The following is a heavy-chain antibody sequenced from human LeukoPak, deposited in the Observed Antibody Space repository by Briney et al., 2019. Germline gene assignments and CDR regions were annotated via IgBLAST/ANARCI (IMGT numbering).Heavy chain of an antibody. Sequence: GSLRLSCAASGFTFSDYYMSWIRQAPGKGLEWIGSIYYSGSTYYNPSLKSRVTISVDTSKNQFSLKLSSVTAADTAVYYCARDSSSWFDYWGQGTLVTVSS. J-gene: IGHJ4*02. CDR3: ARDSSSWFDY. D-gene: IGHD6-13*01. CDR2: IYYSGST. CDR1: GFTFSDYY. V-gene: IGHV4-38-2*02.